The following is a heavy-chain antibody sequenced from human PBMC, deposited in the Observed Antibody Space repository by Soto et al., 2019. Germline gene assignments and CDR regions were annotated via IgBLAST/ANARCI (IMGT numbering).Heavy chain of an antibody. V-gene: IGHV1-69*13. CDR1: GGTFSSYA. CDR2: IIPIFGTA. Sequence: SVKVSCKASGGTFSSYAISWVRQATGQGLEWMGGIIPIFGTASYAQKFQGRVTITADESTSTAYMELSSLRSEDTAVYYCARGYIDRAGYCSSTSCYEYYYYGMDVWGQGTTVTVSS. D-gene: IGHD2-2*01. CDR3: ARGYIDRAGYCSSTSCYEYYYYGMDV. J-gene: IGHJ6*02.